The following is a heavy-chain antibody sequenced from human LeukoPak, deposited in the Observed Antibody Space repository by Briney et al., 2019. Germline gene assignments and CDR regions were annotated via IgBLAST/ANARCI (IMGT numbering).Heavy chain of an antibody. J-gene: IGHJ4*02. Sequence: PGGSLRPSCAASGFTFSSYGMHWVRQAPGKGLEWVAFIRYDGSNKYYADSVKGRFTISRGNSKNTLYLQMNSLRAEDTAVYYCAKDEASRIAVAGFFDYWGQGTLVTVSS. V-gene: IGHV3-30*02. D-gene: IGHD6-19*01. CDR2: IRYDGSNK. CDR1: GFTFSSYG. CDR3: AKDEASRIAVAGFFDY.